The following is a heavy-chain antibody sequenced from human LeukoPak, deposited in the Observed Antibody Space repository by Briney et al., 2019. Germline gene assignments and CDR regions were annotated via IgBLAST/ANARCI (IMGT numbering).Heavy chain of an antibody. V-gene: IGHV3-9*01. CDR1: GFTFDDYA. Sequence: PGGSLRLSCAASGFTFDDYAMHWVRQAPGKGLEWVSGISWNSGSIGYADSVKGRFTISRDNAKNSLYLQMNSLRAEDTALYYCAKDISSSWYSPPLDYWGQGTLVTVSS. D-gene: IGHD6-13*01. CDR2: ISWNSGSI. CDR3: AKDISSSWYSPPLDY. J-gene: IGHJ4*02.